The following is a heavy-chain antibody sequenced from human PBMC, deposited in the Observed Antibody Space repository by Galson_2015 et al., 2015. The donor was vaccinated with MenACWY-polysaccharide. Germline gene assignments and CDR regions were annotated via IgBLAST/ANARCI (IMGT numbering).Heavy chain of an antibody. D-gene: IGHD1-26*01. V-gene: IGHV4-34*01. CDR1: GGSFSGYY. CDR2: MNHSGST. J-gene: IGHJ5*02. CDR3: ARGVGARSRFGL. Sequence: SETLSLTCAVYGGSFSGYYWSWIRQPPGKGLEWIGEMNHSGSTNCNPSLKSRVTISVDTYKNQFSLRLTSVTAADTAVYYCARGVGARSRFGLWGQGTLVSASS.